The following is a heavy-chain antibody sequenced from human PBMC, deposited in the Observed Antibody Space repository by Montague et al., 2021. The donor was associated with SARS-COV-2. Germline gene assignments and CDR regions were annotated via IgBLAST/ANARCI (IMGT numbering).Heavy chain of an antibody. CDR3: AREAYCSGGSCYSYYYYYGMDV. CDR1: GFTFSSYS. J-gene: IGHJ6*02. Sequence: SLRLSCAASGFTFSSYSMNWVRQAPGKGLEWVSSISSSSSYIYYADSVKGRFTISRDNAKNSLYLQMNSLRAEDTAVYYCAREAYCSGGSCYSYYYYYGMDVWGQGTTVTVS. CDR2: ISSSSSYI. V-gene: IGHV3-21*04. D-gene: IGHD2-15*01.